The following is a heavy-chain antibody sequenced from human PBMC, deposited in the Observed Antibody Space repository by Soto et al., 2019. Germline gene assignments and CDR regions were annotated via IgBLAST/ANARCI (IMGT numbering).Heavy chain of an antibody. D-gene: IGHD5-12*01. CDR3: ARDRPIVATITGWAPT. CDR1: GFTVSSNY. Sequence: GGSLRLSCAASGFTVSSNYMSWVRQAPGKGLEWVSVIYSGGSTYYADSVKGRFTISRHNSKNTLYLQMNSLRAEDTAVYYCARDRPIVATITGWAPTWGQGTLVTVSS. CDR2: IYSGGST. J-gene: IGHJ5*02. V-gene: IGHV3-53*04.